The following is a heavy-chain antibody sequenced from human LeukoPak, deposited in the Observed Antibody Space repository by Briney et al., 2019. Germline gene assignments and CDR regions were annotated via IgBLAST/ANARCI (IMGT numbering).Heavy chain of an antibody. CDR3: ARDYYGDYYFDY. CDR2: ISSSSSNT. CDR1: GFTYTSYS. J-gene: IGHJ4*02. Sequence: GRSLRLSCAASGFTYTSYSMNWVRQAPGKGLEWVSSISSSSSNTYYADSVKGRFTISRDNAKNSLHLQMNSLRADDTAVYYCARDYYGDYYFDYWGQGTLVTVSS. V-gene: IGHV3-21*01. D-gene: IGHD4-17*01.